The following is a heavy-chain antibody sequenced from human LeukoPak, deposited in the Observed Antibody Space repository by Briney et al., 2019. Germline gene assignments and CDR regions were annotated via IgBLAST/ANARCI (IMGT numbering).Heavy chain of an antibody. Sequence: KPSETLSLTCTVSGGSISSSSYYWGWIRQPPGKGLEWIGSIYYSGSTYYNPSLKSRVTISVDTSKNQFSLKLSSVTAADTAVYYCARAAHSGSLAPFDYWGQGTLVTVSS. CDR3: ARAAHSGSLAPFDY. CDR2: IYYSGST. V-gene: IGHV4-39*07. CDR1: GGSISSSSYY. D-gene: IGHD1-26*01. J-gene: IGHJ4*02.